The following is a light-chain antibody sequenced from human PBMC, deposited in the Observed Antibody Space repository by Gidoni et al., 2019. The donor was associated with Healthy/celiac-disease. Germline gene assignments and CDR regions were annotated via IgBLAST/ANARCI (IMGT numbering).Light chain of an antibody. CDR3: SSYTSSSTVV. CDR1: SSDVGGYNY. V-gene: IGLV2-14*03. CDR2: DVS. J-gene: IGLJ2*01. Sequence: QSALTQPASLSASPGQSLTISCTGTSSDVGGYNYVSWYQQHPGKAPKLMIYDVSNRPSGVSNRFSGSKSGNTASLTISGLQAEDEADYYCSSYTSSSTVVFGGGTKLTVL.